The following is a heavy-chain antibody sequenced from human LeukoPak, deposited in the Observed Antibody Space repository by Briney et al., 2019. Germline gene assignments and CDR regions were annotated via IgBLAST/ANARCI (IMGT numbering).Heavy chain of an antibody. J-gene: IGHJ4*02. CDR3: ARVSPYYYGSSPYYLNY. Sequence: AGGSLRLSCAASGFTFSDYYMSWFRQAPGEGLEWISYISSTGTSLFYADSVKGRFTISKDNAQSSLYLQMNSLRAEDTAVYYCARVSPYYYGSSPYYLNYWGQGALVTVSS. CDR1: GFTFSDYY. V-gene: IGHV3-11*01. D-gene: IGHD3-10*01. CDR2: ISSTGTSL.